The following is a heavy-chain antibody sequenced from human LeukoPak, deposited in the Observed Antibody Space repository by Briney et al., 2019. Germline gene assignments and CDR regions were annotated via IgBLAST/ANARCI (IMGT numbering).Heavy chain of an antibody. CDR3: ARVGFGELHGTFDY. J-gene: IGHJ4*02. D-gene: IGHD1-26*01. CDR2: IIPIFGTA. Sequence: GASVKVSCKASGGTFSSYAISWVRQAPGQGLEWMGGIIPIFGTANYAQKFQGRVTITADESTSTAYMELSSLRSEDTAVYYCARVGFGELHGTFDYWGQGTLVTVSS. V-gene: IGHV1-69*13. CDR1: GGTFSSYA.